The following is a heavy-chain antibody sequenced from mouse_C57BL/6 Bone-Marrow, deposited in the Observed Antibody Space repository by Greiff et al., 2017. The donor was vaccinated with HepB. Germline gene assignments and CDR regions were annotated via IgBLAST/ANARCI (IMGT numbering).Heavy chain of an antibody. CDR3: AREATTVVADAMDY. V-gene: IGHV1-81*01. Sequence: VKLMESGAELARPGASVKLSCKASGYTFTSYGISWVKQRTGQGLEWIGEIYPRSGNTYYNEKFKGKATLTADKSSSTAYMELRSLTSEDSAVYFCAREATTVVADAMDYWGQGTSVTVSS. CDR1: GYTFTSYG. D-gene: IGHD1-1*01. CDR2: IYPRSGNT. J-gene: IGHJ4*01.